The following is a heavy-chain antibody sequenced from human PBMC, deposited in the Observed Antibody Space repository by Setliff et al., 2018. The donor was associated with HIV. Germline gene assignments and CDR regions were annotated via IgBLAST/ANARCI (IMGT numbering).Heavy chain of an antibody. J-gene: IGHJ4*02. CDR1: GGSISSGTYF. Sequence: SETLSLTCTVSGGSISSGTYFWSWIRQPAGKGLEWIGHIHTSGNANYNPSLNSRVTISVDTSKNHFSLKLSSVTDADTAVYYCARSLLPSITVAGTIGYWGQGSLVTVSS. CDR2: IHTSGNA. CDR3: ARSLLPSITVAGTIGY. V-gene: IGHV4-61*09. D-gene: IGHD6-19*01.